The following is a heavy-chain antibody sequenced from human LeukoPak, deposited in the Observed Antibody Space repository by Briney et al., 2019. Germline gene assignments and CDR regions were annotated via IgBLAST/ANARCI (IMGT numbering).Heavy chain of an antibody. J-gene: IGHJ4*02. Sequence: GASVKVSCKASGGTFSSYAISWVRQAPGQGLEWMGGIIPIFGTANYAQKFQGRVTITADKSTSTAYMELSSLRSEDTAVYYCARDHGGRIFDYWGQGTLVTVSS. CDR1: GGTFSSYA. V-gene: IGHV1-69*06. CDR3: ARDHGGRIFDY. D-gene: IGHD1-26*01. CDR2: IIPIFGTA.